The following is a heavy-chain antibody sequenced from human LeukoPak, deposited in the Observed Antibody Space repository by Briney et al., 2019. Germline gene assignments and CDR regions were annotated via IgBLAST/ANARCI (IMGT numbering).Heavy chain of an antibody. CDR3: AISYSYGRIDY. Sequence: ASVKVSCKASGYTFTSYYMHWVRQAPGQGLEWMGIINPSGGSTSYAQKFQGRVTMTRDTSTSTVYMELSSLRSEDTAVYCCAISYSYGRIDYWGRGTLVTVSS. CDR1: GYTFTSYY. V-gene: IGHV1-46*03. J-gene: IGHJ4*02. D-gene: IGHD5-18*01. CDR2: INPSGGST.